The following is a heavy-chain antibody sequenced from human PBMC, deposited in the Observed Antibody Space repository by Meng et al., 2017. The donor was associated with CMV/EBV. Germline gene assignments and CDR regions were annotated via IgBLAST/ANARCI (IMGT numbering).Heavy chain of an antibody. CDR3: SRLAGYYDSSGPPRY. CDR2: IYWNDDK. CDR1: GFLLSTSGVG. Sequence: SGPTLVKPTQTLTLTCTFSGFLLSTSGVGVGWIRQPPGKALEWLALIYWNDDKRYSPSLKRRLTITKDTSKNQVVLTMTNMDPVDTATYYCSRLAGYYDSSGPPRYWGQGTLVTVSS. V-gene: IGHV2-5*01. D-gene: IGHD3-22*01. J-gene: IGHJ4*02.